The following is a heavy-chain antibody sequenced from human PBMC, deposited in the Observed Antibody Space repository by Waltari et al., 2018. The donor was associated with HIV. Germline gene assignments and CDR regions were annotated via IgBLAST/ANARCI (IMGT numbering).Heavy chain of an antibody. J-gene: IGHJ6*02. D-gene: IGHD3-3*01. V-gene: IGHV3-74*01. Sequence: EVQLVESGGGLVQHGGSLRLSCAASGFIFSSYWMHWVRQAPGKGLVWVSRINSDGSSTNYADSVKGRFTISRDNAKNTLNLQMNSLRAEDTAVYYCAREMEGYYGMDVWGQGTTVTVSS. CDR2: INSDGSST. CDR1: GFIFSSYW. CDR3: AREMEGYYGMDV.